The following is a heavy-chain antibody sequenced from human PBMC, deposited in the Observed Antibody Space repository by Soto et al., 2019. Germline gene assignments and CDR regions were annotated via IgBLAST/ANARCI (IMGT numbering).Heavy chain of an antibody. CDR2: IYHSGDT. CDR1: GGSISSNNW. Sequence: QVQLQESGPRLVKPSGTLSLTCTVSGGSISSNNWWTWVRQPPGKGLEWIGVIYHSGDTNYKPSLESRVSISVDKSKNQISLRLNSLTAADTAVYYCARETYSNYGGWIDYWGQGALVTVSS. V-gene: IGHV4-4*02. D-gene: IGHD4-4*01. J-gene: IGHJ4*02. CDR3: ARETYSNYGGWIDY.